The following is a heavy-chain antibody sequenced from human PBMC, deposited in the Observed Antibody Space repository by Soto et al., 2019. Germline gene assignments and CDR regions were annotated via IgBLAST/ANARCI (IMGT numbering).Heavy chain of an antibody. Sequence: PGGSLRLSCAASGFTFSSYAMNWVRQAPGKGLEWVSTIGGSGVSTYFADSVKGRFTISRDNSKNTLYLQMNSLTAEDTAVYYCARDHNWKYDAFEIWGQGTMVTVSS. CDR1: GFTFSSYA. D-gene: IGHD1-7*01. J-gene: IGHJ3*02. V-gene: IGHV3-23*01. CDR3: ARDHNWKYDAFEI. CDR2: IGGSGVST.